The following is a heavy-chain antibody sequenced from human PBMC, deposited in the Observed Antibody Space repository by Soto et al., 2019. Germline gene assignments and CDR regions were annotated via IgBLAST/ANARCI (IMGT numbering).Heavy chain of an antibody. D-gene: IGHD3-9*01. CDR3: VHRFDWYYLNY. V-gene: IGHV2-5*02. Sequence: QITLKESGPTLVKPTQTLTLTCTFSGFSLSTTEVVVGWIRQPPGKALEWLALIYWDDDKRYSPSLKTRLAITKDTSKSQVVLTMTNMDPVDTATYSCVHRFDWYYLNYWGQGTLVTVSS. CDR1: GFSLSTTEVV. J-gene: IGHJ4*02. CDR2: IYWDDDK.